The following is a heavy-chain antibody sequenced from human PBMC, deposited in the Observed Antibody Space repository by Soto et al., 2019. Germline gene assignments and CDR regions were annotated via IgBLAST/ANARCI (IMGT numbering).Heavy chain of an antibody. D-gene: IGHD3-9*01. CDR2: INAGYGNT. CDR3: ARDRRDILTASLLDS. Sequence: ASVKVSCKASGYTFSSYAMHWVRQAPGQRLEWMGWINAGYGNTKSSQKFQDRVTISRDTSASTAYMELNSLRAEDTAVYYCARDRRDILTASLLDSWGQGTLVTVSS. V-gene: IGHV1-3*01. J-gene: IGHJ4*02. CDR1: GYTFSSYA.